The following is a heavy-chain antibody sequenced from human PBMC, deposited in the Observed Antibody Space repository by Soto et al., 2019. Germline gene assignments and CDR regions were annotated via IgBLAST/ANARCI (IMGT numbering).Heavy chain of an antibody. J-gene: IGHJ6*02. CDR3: VKDLMGYSGYDWAFFSQNYYYGMDV. CDR1: GFTFSSYA. D-gene: IGHD5-12*01. CDR2: ISSNGGST. V-gene: IGHV3-64D*06. Sequence: GGSLRLSCSASGFTFSSYAMHWVRQAPGKGLEYVSAISSNGGSTYYADSVKGRFTISRDNSKNTLYLQMSSLRAEDTAVYYCVKDLMGYSGYDWAFFSQNYYYGMDVWGQGTTVTVSS.